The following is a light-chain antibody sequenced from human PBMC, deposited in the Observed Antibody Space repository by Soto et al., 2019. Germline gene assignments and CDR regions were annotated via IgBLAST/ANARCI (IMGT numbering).Light chain of an antibody. Sequence: DIVMTQSPDSLAVSLGERATINCKSSQSVLYSSNNKNYLAWYQQKPGQPPKLLISGASTRESGVPDRFSGSGSGTDFTLTISSLQAEDVAVYYCQQHYSTPLTFGQGTRLEIK. J-gene: IGKJ5*01. CDR3: QQHYSTPLT. V-gene: IGKV4-1*01. CDR2: GAS. CDR1: QSVLYSSNNKNY.